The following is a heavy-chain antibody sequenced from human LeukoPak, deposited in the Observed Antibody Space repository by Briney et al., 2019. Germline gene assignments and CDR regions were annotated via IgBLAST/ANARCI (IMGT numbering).Heavy chain of an antibody. Sequence: GGSLRLSCAASGFTFSSYEMNWVRQAPGRGLEWVSYISSSGSTIYYADSVKGRFTISRDNAKNSLYLQMNSLRAEDTAVYYCARTSQGTRLYSPSSGWYLVNWFDPWGQGTLVTVSS. D-gene: IGHD6-19*01. J-gene: IGHJ5*02. CDR2: ISSSGSTI. V-gene: IGHV3-48*03. CDR3: ARTSQGTRLYSPSSGWYLVNWFDP. CDR1: GFTFSSYE.